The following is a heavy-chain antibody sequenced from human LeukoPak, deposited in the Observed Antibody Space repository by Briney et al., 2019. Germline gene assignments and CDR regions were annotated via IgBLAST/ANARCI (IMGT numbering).Heavy chain of an antibody. V-gene: IGHV3-30-3*01. D-gene: IGHD2-21*01. J-gene: IGHJ3*02. CDR1: GFTFSSYA. CDR3: ARDLFYKGAFDI. Sequence: GGSLRLSCAASGFTFSSYAMHWVRQAPGKGLEWVAVISYDGSNKYYADSVKGRFTISRDNSKNTLYLQMNSLRAEDTAVYYCARDLFYKGAFDIWGQGTMVTVSS. CDR2: ISYDGSNK.